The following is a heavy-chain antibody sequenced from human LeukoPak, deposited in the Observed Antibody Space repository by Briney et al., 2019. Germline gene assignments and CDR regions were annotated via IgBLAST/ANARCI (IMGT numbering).Heavy chain of an antibody. V-gene: IGHV3-74*01. CDR2: INSDGSST. CDR1: GFTFSSYW. J-gene: IGHJ4*02. CDR3: ARVGSRPFDY. D-gene: IGHD6-13*01. Sequence: GGSLRLSCAASGFTFSSYWMHWVRQAPWKGLVWVSRINSDGSSTSYADSVKGRFTISRDNAKNTLYLQMNSLRAEDTAVYYCARVGSRPFDYWGQGTLVTVSS.